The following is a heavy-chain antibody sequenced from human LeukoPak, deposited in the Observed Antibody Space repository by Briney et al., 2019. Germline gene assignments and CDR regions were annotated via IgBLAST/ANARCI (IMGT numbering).Heavy chain of an antibody. Sequence: PSETLSLTCTVSGGSISSSSNYWGWIRQSPGKGLEWIGRIYYSASTYYSPSLKSRVTISVDTSNNQFSLKLNSVTAADTAVYYWATSSFGLPYYFDIWGQGTLVTVSS. J-gene: IGHJ4*02. D-gene: IGHD2-21*01. CDR3: ATSSFGLPYYFDI. CDR2: IYYSAST. V-gene: IGHV4-39*01. CDR1: GGSISSSSNY.